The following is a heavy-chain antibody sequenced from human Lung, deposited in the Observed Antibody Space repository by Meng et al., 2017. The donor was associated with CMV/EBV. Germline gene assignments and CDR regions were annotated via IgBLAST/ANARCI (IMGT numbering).Heavy chain of an antibody. CDR2: IYPRDSDT. CDR1: GNGFTSYW. D-gene: IGHD3-10*01. J-gene: IGHJ4*02. CDR3: ARRDYYDLGSGN. V-gene: IGHV5-51*01. Sequence: GEFLKISCKVSGNGFTSYWIGWVRQISGKGREWMGIIYPRDSDTVYMMSFQGRVTISADKSINTVYLQWDSLRASDTAMYYCARRDYYDLGSGNWGQGTLVTVSS.